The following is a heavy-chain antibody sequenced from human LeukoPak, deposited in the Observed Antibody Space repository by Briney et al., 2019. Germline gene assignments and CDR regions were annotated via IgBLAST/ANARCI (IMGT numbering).Heavy chain of an antibody. CDR2: IRSKAYGGTT. Sequence: GGSLGLSCTASGFTFGDYAMSWFRQAPGKGLEWVGFIRSKAYGGTTEYAASVKGRFTISRDDSKSIAYLQMNSLKTGDTAVYYCTRDGSSGWYWRTIIPDFDYWGQGTLVTVSS. J-gene: IGHJ4*02. CDR1: GFTFGDYA. CDR3: TRDGSSGWYWRTIIPDFDY. D-gene: IGHD6-19*01. V-gene: IGHV3-49*03.